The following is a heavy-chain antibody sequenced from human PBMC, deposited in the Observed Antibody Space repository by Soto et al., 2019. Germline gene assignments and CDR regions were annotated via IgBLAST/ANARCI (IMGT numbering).Heavy chain of an antibody. D-gene: IGHD3-10*01. J-gene: IGHJ6*02. CDR3: ARDYYGSGSYYSLHYYYYGMDV. V-gene: IGHV1-69*06. CDR1: GGTFSSYS. CDR2: IIPIFGTA. Sequence: EASVKVSCKASGGTFSSYSISWVRQAPGQGLEWMGGIIPIFGTANYAQKFQGRVTITADKSTSTAYMELSSLRSEDTAVYYCARDYYGSGSYYSLHYYYYGMDVWGQGTTVTVSS.